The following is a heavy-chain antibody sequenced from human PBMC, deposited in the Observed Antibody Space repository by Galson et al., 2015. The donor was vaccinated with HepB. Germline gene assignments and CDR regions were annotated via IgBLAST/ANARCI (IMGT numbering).Heavy chain of an antibody. V-gene: IGHV4-59*01. J-gene: IGHJ6*02. D-gene: IGHD3-10*01. CDR2: IYSTGST. CDR3: ARRSDASGPPDYYYYGMDV. CDR1: GGSITNSY. Sequence: SETLSLTCSVSGGSITNSYWSWLRQPPGKSLEWIGNIYSTGSTTYNPSLKSRVTISLDTSRNRLSLMLTSVTAADTALYYCARRSDASGPPDYYYYGMDVWGQGTTVTVSS.